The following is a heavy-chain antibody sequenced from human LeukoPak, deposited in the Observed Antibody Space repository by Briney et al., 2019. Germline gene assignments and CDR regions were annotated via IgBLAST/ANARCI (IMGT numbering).Heavy chain of an antibody. D-gene: IGHD6-13*01. CDR3: ARSQQLVRRYFEY. CDR1: GGTFSSYA. Sequence: SVKVSCKASGGTFSSYAISWVRQAPGQGLEWMGGIIPIFGTANYAQKFQGRVTITADKSTSTAYMELSSLRSEDTAVYYCARSQQLVRRYFEYWGQGTLVTVSS. CDR2: IIPIFGTA. J-gene: IGHJ4*02. V-gene: IGHV1-69*06.